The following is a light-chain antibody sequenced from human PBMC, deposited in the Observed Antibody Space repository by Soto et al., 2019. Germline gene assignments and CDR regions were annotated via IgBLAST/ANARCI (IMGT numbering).Light chain of an antibody. Sequence: DIQMTQSPSSLSASVGDRVTITCRASQNIGSSLSCYQQKPGKAPHLLIAASATLQSGVPSRFTRSGSGTDFTLAISSLHPDDVATYYCQLSSSIPTFGPGTKVYI. CDR2: ASA. V-gene: IGKV1-39*01. CDR1: QNIGSS. CDR3: QLSSSIPT. J-gene: IGKJ3*01.